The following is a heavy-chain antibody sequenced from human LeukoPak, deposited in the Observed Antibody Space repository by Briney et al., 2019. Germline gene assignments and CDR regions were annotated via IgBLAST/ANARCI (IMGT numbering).Heavy chain of an antibody. J-gene: IGHJ5*02. D-gene: IGHD3-16*01. Sequence: PSETLSLTCTVSGGSISSGSYYWSWIRQTAGKGLEWIGRIYSSGSTNYNPSLMSRVTISIDTSKNQFSLQLNSVTPEDTAVYYCARDRGGSWFDPWGQGTLVTVSS. V-gene: IGHV4-61*02. CDR2: IYSSGST. CDR3: ARDRGGSWFDP. CDR1: GGSISSGSYY.